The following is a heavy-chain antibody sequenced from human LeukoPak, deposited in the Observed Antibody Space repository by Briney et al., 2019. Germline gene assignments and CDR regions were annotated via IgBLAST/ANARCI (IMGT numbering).Heavy chain of an antibody. V-gene: IGHV3-23*01. CDR1: GFTFSSYG. J-gene: IGHJ5*02. Sequence: PGGSLRLSCAASGFTFSSYGMSWVHQAPGKGLEWVSAISGSGGSTYYADSVKGRFTISRDNSKNTLYLQMNSLRAEDTAVYYCASGSYYMDTTFDPWGQGTLVTVSS. D-gene: IGHD3-10*01. CDR2: ISGSGGST. CDR3: ASGSYYMDTTFDP.